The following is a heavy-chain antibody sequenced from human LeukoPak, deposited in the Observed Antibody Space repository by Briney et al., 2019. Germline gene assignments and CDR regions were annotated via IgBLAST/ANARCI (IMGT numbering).Heavy chain of an antibody. V-gene: IGHV1-2*04. CDR2: INPNSGGT. D-gene: IGHD3-16*02. Sequence: ASVKVSCKASGYTFTGYYMHWVRQAPGQGLEWVGWINPNSGGTNYAQKFQGWVTMTRDTSISTAYMELSSLRSEDTAVYYCATTAHYYDYVWGSYRYLSYFDYWGQGTLVTVSS. J-gene: IGHJ4*02. CDR3: ATTAHYYDYVWGSYRYLSYFDY. CDR1: GYTFTGYY.